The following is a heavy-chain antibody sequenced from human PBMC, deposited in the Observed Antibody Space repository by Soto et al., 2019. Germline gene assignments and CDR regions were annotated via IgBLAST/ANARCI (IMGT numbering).Heavy chain of an antibody. Sequence: QVQLVQSGAEVKKPGASVKVSCKASGYTFTSYYMHWVRQAPGQGLEWMGIINPSGGSTSYAQKFQGRGNMTRDTSTSTGYMELSSLRSEDTAVYYCARALRGGDFGDFDYWGQGTLVTVSS. J-gene: IGHJ4*02. D-gene: IGHD3-16*01. V-gene: IGHV1-46*01. CDR2: INPSGGST. CDR1: GYTFTSYY. CDR3: ARALRGGDFGDFDY.